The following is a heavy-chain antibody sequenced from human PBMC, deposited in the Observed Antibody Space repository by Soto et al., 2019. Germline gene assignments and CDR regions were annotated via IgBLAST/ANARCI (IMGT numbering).Heavy chain of an antibody. CDR3: ARDYPELPTPYYYYGMDV. D-gene: IGHD2-15*01. V-gene: IGHV3-30-3*01. CDR1: GFTFCSYA. CDR2: ISYDGSNK. Sequence: PGGSLRLSCAASGFTFCSYAMHWVRQAPGKGLEWVAVISYDGSNKYYADSVKGRFTISRDNSKNTLYLQMNSLRAEDTAVYYCARDYPELPTPYYYYGMDVWGQGTTVTVSS. J-gene: IGHJ6*02.